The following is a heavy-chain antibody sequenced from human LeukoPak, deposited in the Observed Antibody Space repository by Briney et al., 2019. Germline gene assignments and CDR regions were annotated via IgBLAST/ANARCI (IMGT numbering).Heavy chain of an antibody. D-gene: IGHD3-22*01. Sequence: SQTLSLTCTVSGGSISSYYWSWIRQPAGKGLEWIGRIYTSGSTNYNPSLKSRVTMSVDTSKNQFSLKLSSVAAADTAVYYCARVTNHYDSSGYPYYYYYYMDVWGKGTTVTVSS. CDR1: GGSISSYY. CDR3: ARVTNHYDSSGYPYYYYYYMDV. CDR2: IYTSGST. J-gene: IGHJ6*03. V-gene: IGHV4-4*07.